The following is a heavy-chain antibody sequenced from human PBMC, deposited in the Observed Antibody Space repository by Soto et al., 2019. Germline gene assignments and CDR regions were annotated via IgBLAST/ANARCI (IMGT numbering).Heavy chain of an antibody. CDR2: ISSSGSTI. V-gene: IGHV3-11*01. CDR1: GFTFSHYY. Sequence: GESLKISCAASGFTFSHYYMSWIRQAPGKGLEWVSYISSSGSTIYYADSVKGRFTISRDNAKNSLYLQMNSLRAEDTAVYYCAREALRVDTGVGPWGQGTLVTVSS. D-gene: IGHD5-18*01. CDR3: AREALRVDTGVGP. J-gene: IGHJ5*02.